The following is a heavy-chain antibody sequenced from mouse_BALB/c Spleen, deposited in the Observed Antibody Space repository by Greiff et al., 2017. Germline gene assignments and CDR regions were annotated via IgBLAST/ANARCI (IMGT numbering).Heavy chain of an antibody. V-gene: IGHV5-6-5*01. CDR3: ARGPYGSPYYYAMDY. D-gene: IGHD1-1*01. J-gene: IGHJ4*01. CDR1: GFTFSSYA. Sequence: DVMLVESGGGLVKPGGSLKLSCAASGFTFSSYAMSWVRQTPEKRLEWVASISSGGSTYYPDSVKGRFTISRDNARNILYLQMSSLRSEDTAMYYCARGPYGSPYYYAMDYWGQGTSVTVSS. CDR2: ISSGGST.